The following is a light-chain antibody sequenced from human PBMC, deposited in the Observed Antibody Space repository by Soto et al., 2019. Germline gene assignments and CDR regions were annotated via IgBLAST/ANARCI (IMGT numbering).Light chain of an antibody. CDR3: ATWDDSLNNVI. CDR1: SSNIGSNT. Sequence: QAVLTQSPSASGSSGQKVSISCSGSSSNIGSNTVNWYQLVPGTAPKLLIYSNDQRPSAVPGRFSGSKSGTSASLTISGLHSEDEADYYCATWDDSLNNVIFGGGTQLTVL. CDR2: SND. J-gene: IGLJ2*01. V-gene: IGLV1-44*01.